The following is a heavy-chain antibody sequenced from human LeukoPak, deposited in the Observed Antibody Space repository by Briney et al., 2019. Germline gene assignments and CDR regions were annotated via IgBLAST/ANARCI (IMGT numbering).Heavy chain of an antibody. CDR1: GFIFSSYS. V-gene: IGHV3-30-3*01. Sequence: GGSLRLSCAASGFIFSSYSLHWVRQAPGKGVEWVAFISYDGSKKYYTDSVKGRFTISRDNSKNTLHLQMNSLRADDTAVYYCTRTGSGIHYNWFDPWGQGTLVTVSS. CDR2: ISYDGSKK. J-gene: IGHJ5*02. D-gene: IGHD3-10*01. CDR3: TRTGSGIHYNWFDP.